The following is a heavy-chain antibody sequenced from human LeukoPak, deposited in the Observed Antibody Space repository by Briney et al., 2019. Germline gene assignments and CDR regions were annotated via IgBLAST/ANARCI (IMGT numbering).Heavy chain of an antibody. CDR1: GFTFSSHW. V-gene: IGHV3-7*03. J-gene: IGHJ3*02. CDR3: AREGSGMAQIGAFDI. D-gene: IGHD3-10*01. CDR2: IKEDGTEK. Sequence: GESLRLSCAASGFTFSSHWMSWVRQVPGKGLEWVANIKEDGTEKYYVDSVKGRFTISRDNAKNSLYLQMNSLRAEDTAVYYCAREGSGMAQIGAFDIWGQGTMVTVSS.